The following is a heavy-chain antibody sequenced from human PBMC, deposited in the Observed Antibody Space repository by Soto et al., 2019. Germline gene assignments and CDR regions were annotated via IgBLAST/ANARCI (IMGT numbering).Heavy chain of an antibody. Sequence: EVQLVESGGGLVQPGGSLRVSCAASGFTFSSYWMHWVRQAPGKGLVWVSRINSDGSSTSYADSVKGRFTISRDNAKNTLYLQMNSLRAEDTAVYYCARGGIAASGTDYYYGMDVWGQGTTVTVSS. D-gene: IGHD6-13*01. J-gene: IGHJ6*02. CDR1: GFTFSSYW. CDR2: INSDGSST. V-gene: IGHV3-74*01. CDR3: ARGGIAASGTDYYYGMDV.